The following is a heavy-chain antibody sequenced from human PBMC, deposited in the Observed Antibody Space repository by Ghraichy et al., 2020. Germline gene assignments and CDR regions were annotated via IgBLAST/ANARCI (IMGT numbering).Heavy chain of an antibody. V-gene: IGHV4-59*01. D-gene: IGHD3-10*01. CDR3: ASSGVTMVRGVIITDWYFDL. CDR1: GGSISSYY. CDR2: IYYSGST. J-gene: IGHJ2*01. Sequence: SETLSLTCTVSGGSISSYYWSWVRQPPGKGLEWIGYIYYSGSTNYNPSLKSRVTISVDTSKNQFSLKLSSLTAADTAVYYCASSGVTMVRGVIITDWYFDLWGRGTLVTVSS.